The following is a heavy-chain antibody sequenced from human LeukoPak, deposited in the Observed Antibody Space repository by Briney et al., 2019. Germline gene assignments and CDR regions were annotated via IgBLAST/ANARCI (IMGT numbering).Heavy chain of an antibody. V-gene: IGHV4-34*01. J-gene: IGHJ6*03. Sequence: SETLSLTCAVYGGSFSGYYWSWIRQPPGKGLEWIGEINHSGSTNYNPSLKSRVTISVDTSKNQFSLKLSSVTAADTAVYYCARENPSDYYYYYMDVWGKGTTVTVSS. D-gene: IGHD6-19*01. CDR2: INHSGST. CDR3: ARENPSDYYYYYMDV. CDR1: GGSFSGYY.